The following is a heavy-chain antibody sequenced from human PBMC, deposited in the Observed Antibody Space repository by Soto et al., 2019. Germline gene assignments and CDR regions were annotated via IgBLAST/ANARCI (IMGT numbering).Heavy chain of an antibody. CDR1: GGSISSGGYY. V-gene: IGHV4-31*03. D-gene: IGHD3-3*01. J-gene: IGHJ4*02. Sequence: QVQLQESGPGLVKPSQTLSLTCTVSGGSISSGGYYWSWIRQHPGKGLEWIGYIYYSGSTYYNPSLKSRVTISVDTSKNQFSLKLSSVTAADTAVYYCARANAFPHWGGYIDYWGQGTLVTVSS. CDR3: ARANAFPHWGGYIDY. CDR2: IYYSGST.